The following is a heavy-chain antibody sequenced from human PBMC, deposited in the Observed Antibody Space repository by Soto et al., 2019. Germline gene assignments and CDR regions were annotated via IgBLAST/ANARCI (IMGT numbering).Heavy chain of an antibody. CDR3: ASQPRGAATGTSVINWFDP. D-gene: IGHD4-17*01. J-gene: IGHJ5*02. V-gene: IGHV4-39*01. CDR1: GGSISSSSSY. Sequence: QLQLQESGPGLVKPSETLSLTCTVSGGSISSSSSYWGWIRQPPGKGLEWIGYIYYSGSTNDNPSHKSRVTIHVDTSQNQVPLKLNSVTAADTAVYYCASQPRGAATGTSVINWFDPWGQGALVTVSS. CDR2: IYYSGST.